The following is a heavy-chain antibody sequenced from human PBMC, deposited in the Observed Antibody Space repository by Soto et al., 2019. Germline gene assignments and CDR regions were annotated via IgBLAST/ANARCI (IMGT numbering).Heavy chain of an antibody. CDR1: GYSFTDYH. CDR2: INPKSGGT. J-gene: IGHJ6*02. D-gene: IGHD2-8*01. Sequence: ASVKVSCKASGYSFTDYHIHWVRQAPGQGLEWLGRINPKSGGTSTAQKFQGWVTMTTDTSISTASMELTRLTSDDTAIYYCARGDSADCSNGVCSFFYNHDMDVWGQGTTVTVSS. CDR3: ARGDSADCSNGVCSFFYNHDMDV. V-gene: IGHV1-2*04.